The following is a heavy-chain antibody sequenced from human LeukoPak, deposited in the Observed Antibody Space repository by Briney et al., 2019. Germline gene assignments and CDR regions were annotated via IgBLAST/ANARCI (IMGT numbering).Heavy chain of an antibody. CDR1: GYSISSGYY. D-gene: IGHD3-10*01. Sequence: SETLSLTCAVSGYSISSGYYWGWIRQPPGKGLEWIGNIYQSGSTYSNPSLKSRVTISVDTSKNHFSLKLTSVTAADTAVYYCARTYYYGSGSYQDNYGFDIWGQGTVVTVAS. J-gene: IGHJ3*02. V-gene: IGHV4-38-2*01. CDR2: IYQSGST. CDR3: ARTYYYGSGSYQDNYGFDI.